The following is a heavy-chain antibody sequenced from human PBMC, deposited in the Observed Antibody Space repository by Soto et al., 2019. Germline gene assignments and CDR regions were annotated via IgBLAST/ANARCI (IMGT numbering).Heavy chain of an antibody. J-gene: IGHJ4*02. CDR1: GGSISSGGYY. CDR3: ARARTTDYVWGSYRYEIFDY. D-gene: IGHD3-16*02. CDR2: IYYSGST. Sequence: SETLSLTCTVSGGSISSGGYYWSWIRQHPGKGLEWIGYIYYSGSTYYNPSLKSRVTISVDTSKNQFSLKLSSVTAADTAVYYCARARTTDYVWGSYRYEIFDYWGQGTLVTVSS. V-gene: IGHV4-31*03.